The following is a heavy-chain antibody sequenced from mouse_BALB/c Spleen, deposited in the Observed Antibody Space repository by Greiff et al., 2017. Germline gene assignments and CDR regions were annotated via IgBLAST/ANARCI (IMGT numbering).Heavy chain of an antibody. V-gene: IGHV1-9*01. CDR1: GYTFSSYW. CDR3: ARGDYYGSSYRYFDY. D-gene: IGHD1-1*01. CDR2: ILPGSGST. Sequence: QVQLQQSGAELMKPGASVKISCKATGYTFSSYWIEWVKQRPGHGLEWIGEILPGSGSTNYNEKFKGKATFTADTSSNTAYMQLSSLTSEDSAVYYCARGDYYGSSYRYFDYWGQGTTLTVSS. J-gene: IGHJ2*01.